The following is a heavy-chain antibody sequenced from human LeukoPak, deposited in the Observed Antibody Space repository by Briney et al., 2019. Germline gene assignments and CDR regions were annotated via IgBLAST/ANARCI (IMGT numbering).Heavy chain of an antibody. V-gene: IGHV1-18*01. CDR3: ARRGRCSSTSCPRGNWFDP. CDR2: ISACNGNT. J-gene: IGHJ5*02. Sequence: GASVKVSCKASGYTFTSYGISWVRQAPGQGLEWMGWISACNGNTNYAQKLQGRVTMTTDTSTSTAYMELRSLRSDDTAVYYCARRGRCSSTSCPRGNWFDPWGQGTLVTVSS. D-gene: IGHD2-2*01. CDR1: GYTFTSYG.